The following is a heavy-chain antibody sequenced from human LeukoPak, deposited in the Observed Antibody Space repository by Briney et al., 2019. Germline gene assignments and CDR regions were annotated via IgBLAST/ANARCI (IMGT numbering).Heavy chain of an antibody. Sequence: PGGSLRLSCAASGFTFSVYWMTWVRQAPGKGLEWVANINQDGTEKYYVDSVKGRFTISRDNSKNALYLEMNSLRAEDTAVYFCAKDIQCTYWGQGALVTVSS. V-gene: IGHV3-7*05. CDR1: GFTFSVYW. CDR2: INQDGTEK. J-gene: IGHJ4*02. CDR3: AKDIQCTY. D-gene: IGHD2-8*01.